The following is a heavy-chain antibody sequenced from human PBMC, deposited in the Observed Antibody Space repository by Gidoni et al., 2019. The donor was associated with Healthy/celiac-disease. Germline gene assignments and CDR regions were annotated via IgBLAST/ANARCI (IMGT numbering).Heavy chain of an antibody. CDR1: GGSFIGYY. J-gene: IGHJ4*02. CDR2: INHSGST. CDR3: ARLRGFLYYFDY. D-gene: IGHD2-21*01. V-gene: IGHV4-34*01. Sequence: QVQLQQWGAGLSKPSETLSLTCAVHGGSFIGYYWSWIRQPPGKGLEWIGEINHSGSTNYNPSLKSRVTISVDTSKNQFSLKLSSVTAADTAVYYCARLRGFLYYFDYWGQGTLVTVSS.